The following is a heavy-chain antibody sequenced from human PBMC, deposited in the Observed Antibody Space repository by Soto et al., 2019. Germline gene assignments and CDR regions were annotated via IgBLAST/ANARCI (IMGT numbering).Heavy chain of an antibody. Sequence: SETLSLTCAVYGGSFSGYYWSWIRQPPGKGLEWIGEINHSGSTNYNPSLKSRVTISVDTSKNQFSLKLSSVTAADTAVYYCARVMRRGPHPYYYYYGMDVWGQGTTVTVSS. CDR3: ARVMRRGPHPYYYYYGMDV. D-gene: IGHD2-8*01. CDR1: GGSFSGYY. V-gene: IGHV4-34*01. CDR2: INHSGST. J-gene: IGHJ6*02.